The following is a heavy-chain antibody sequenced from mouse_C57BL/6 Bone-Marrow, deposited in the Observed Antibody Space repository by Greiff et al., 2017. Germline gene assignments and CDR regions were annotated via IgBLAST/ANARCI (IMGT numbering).Heavy chain of an antibody. CDR2: IDPENGDT. D-gene: IGHD1-1*01. J-gene: IGHJ3*01. Sequence: EVQLQQSGAELVRPGASVKLSCTASGFNIKDDDMHWVKQRPEQGLEWIGWIDPENGDTEYASKFQGKATITADTSSNTAYLQLSSLTSEDTAVYYCTTDYGRGFAYWGQGTLVTVSA. V-gene: IGHV14-4*01. CDR3: TTDYGRGFAY. CDR1: GFNIKDDD.